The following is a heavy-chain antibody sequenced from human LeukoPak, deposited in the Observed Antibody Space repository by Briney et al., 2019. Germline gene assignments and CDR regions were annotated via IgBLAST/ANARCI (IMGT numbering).Heavy chain of an antibody. Sequence: ASVKVSCKASGGTFSSYAISWVRQAPGQGLEWMGGIIPIFGTANYAQKFQGRVTITTDESTSTAYMELNSLRSEDTAVYYCASPGPATYYYDNSVMVDWGQGTLVTVSS. D-gene: IGHD3-22*01. CDR2: IIPIFGTA. V-gene: IGHV1-69*05. J-gene: IGHJ4*02. CDR3: ASPGPATYYYDNSVMVD. CDR1: GGTFSSYA.